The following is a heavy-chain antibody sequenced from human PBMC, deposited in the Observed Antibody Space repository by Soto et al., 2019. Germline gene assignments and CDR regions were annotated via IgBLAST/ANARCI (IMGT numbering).Heavy chain of an antibody. CDR1: GFTFSHYW. J-gene: IGHJ4*02. Sequence: RLSCEASGFTFSHYWMSWVRQAPGKGLEWVAFIDQGGLETHYADSVKGRLTLSRDNAKNTVLLEMRSLRAEDTAMYYCARTILIPYFDNCGQGTPVTVYS. D-gene: IGHD2-2*02. CDR2: IDQGGLET. V-gene: IGHV3-7*03. CDR3: ARTILIPYFDN.